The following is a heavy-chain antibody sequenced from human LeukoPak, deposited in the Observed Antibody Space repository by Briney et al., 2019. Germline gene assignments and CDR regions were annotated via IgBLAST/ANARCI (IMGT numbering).Heavy chain of an antibody. D-gene: IGHD4-23*01. Sequence: GGSLRLSCAASGFSFRTFGMHWVRQAPGKGLEWVAVISYDGSHKYYADSEKGRFTISRDNSKNTLYLQINSLRSEDTGVYHCAKDPWESYRGRSYFYGMDVWGQGTAVTVSS. V-gene: IGHV3-30*18. CDR3: AKDPWESYRGRSYFYGMDV. J-gene: IGHJ6*02. CDR1: GFSFRTFG. CDR2: ISYDGSHK.